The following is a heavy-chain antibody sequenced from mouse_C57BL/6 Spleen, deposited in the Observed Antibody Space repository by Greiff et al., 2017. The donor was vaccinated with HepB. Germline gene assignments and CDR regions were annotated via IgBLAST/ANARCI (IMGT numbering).Heavy chain of an antibody. CDR1: GFTFSSYG. CDR3: ASHPPYYGSSPFY. Sequence: EVQLVESGGDLVKPGGSLKLSCAASGFTFSSYGMSWVRQTPDKRLEWVATISSGGSYTYYPDSVKGRFTISRDNAKNTLYLQMSSLKSEDTAMYYCASHPPYYGSSPFYWGQGTTLTVSS. D-gene: IGHD1-1*01. V-gene: IGHV5-6*01. J-gene: IGHJ2*01. CDR2: ISSGGSYT.